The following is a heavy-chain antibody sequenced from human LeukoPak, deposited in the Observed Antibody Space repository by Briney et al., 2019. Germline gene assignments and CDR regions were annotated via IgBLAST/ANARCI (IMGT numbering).Heavy chain of an antibody. CDR1: GFTFDDHG. V-gene: IGHV3-20*04. CDR3: AREARVVPAATVFDY. D-gene: IGHD2-2*01. CDR2: INWNGGST. Sequence: GGSLRLSCAASGFTFDDHGMSWVRHAPGKGLEWVSGINWNGGSTGYADSVKGRFTISRDNAKNSLYLQMNSLRAEDTALYYCAREARVVPAATVFDYWGQGTLVTVSS. J-gene: IGHJ4*02.